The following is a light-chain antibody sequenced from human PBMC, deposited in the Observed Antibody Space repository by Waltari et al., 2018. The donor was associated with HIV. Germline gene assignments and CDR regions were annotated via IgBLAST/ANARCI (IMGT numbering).Light chain of an antibody. V-gene: IGLV8-61*01. CDR2: TTN. Sequence: QTVVTQEPSFSVSPGGTVTLTCCLSSGPVSASNYPTWYQQTPGQAPRTIIYTTNTRSSGVPDRFSGSILGNKAALTITGAQADDESDYYCVLYMGSGGWVFGGGTRLTVL. CDR3: VLYMGSGGWV. CDR1: SGPVSASNY. J-gene: IGLJ3*02.